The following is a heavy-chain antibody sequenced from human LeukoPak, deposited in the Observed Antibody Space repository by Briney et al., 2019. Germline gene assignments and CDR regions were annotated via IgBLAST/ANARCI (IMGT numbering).Heavy chain of an antibody. CDR3: ARNPPSIYGMDV. V-gene: IGHV1-2*02. Sequence: ASVKVSCKASGYSFSTYYIYWVRQAPGQGLEWMGWINPNSGGTNYAQKFQGRVTMTRDTSISTAYMELSRLRSDDTAVYYCARNPPSIYGMDVWGQGTTVTVSS. CDR1: GYSFSTYY. CDR2: INPNSGGT. J-gene: IGHJ6*02.